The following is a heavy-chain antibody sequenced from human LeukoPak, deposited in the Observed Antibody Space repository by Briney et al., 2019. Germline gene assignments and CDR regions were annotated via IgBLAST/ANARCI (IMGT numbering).Heavy chain of an antibody. CDR1: GGSISSYY. J-gene: IGHJ5*02. V-gene: IGHV4-4*09. Sequence: SETLSLTCTVSGGSISSYYWSWIRQPPGKGLEWIGYIYTRGSTNYNPSLKSRVTISVDTSKNQFSLKLSSVTAADTAVYYCARHGLGYCSSTSCHNWFDPWGQGTLVTVSS. CDR3: ARHGLGYCSSTSCHNWFDP. CDR2: IYTRGST. D-gene: IGHD2-2*01.